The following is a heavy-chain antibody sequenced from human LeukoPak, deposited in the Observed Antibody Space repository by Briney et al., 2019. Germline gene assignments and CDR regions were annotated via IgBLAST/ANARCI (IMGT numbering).Heavy chain of an antibody. CDR1: GLTFSTTS. CDR3: TRGAIPGYGDNWFWFDS. J-gene: IGHJ5*01. Sequence: QSGGSLRLPCVASGLTFSTTSMNWVRQAPGKGLEWVSYISGSGSTIYYTDSVKGRFTISRDNARNSVYLQMNSLRDEDTATYYCTRGAIPGYGDNWFWFDSWGQGTLVSVSS. CDR2: ISGSGSTI. V-gene: IGHV3-48*02. D-gene: IGHD1-1*01.